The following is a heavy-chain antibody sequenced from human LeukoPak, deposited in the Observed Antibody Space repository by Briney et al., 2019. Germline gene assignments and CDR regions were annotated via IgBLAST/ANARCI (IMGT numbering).Heavy chain of an antibody. Sequence: SETLSLTCTVSGASITNYYWNWIRQPAGKGLEWIGRIYTSGSTNYNPSLKSRVTISVDTSKNQFSLKLSSVTAADTAVYFCARNSCSGGSCYDNRGYFDYWGQGTLVTVSS. J-gene: IGHJ4*02. D-gene: IGHD2-15*01. CDR1: GASITNYY. V-gene: IGHV4-4*07. CDR3: ARNSCSGGSCYDNRGYFDY. CDR2: IYTSGST.